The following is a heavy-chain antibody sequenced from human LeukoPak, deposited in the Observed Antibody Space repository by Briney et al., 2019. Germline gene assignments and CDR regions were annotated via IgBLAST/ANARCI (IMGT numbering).Heavy chain of an antibody. D-gene: IGHD3-3*01. CDR3: ARGARRGTIFGVVISYYYYYYMDV. J-gene: IGHJ6*03. V-gene: IGHV1-2*02. CDR1: GYTFTGYY. Sequence: GASVKVSCKASGYTFTGYYMHWVRQAPGQGLEWMGWINPNSGGTNYAQKFQGRVTITRNTSISTAYMELSSLRSEDTAVYYCARGARRGTIFGVVISYYYYYYMDVWGKGTTVTVSS. CDR2: INPNSGGT.